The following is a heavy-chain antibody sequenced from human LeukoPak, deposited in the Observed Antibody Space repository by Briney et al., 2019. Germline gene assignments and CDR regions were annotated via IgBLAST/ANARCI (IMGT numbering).Heavy chain of an antibody. CDR1: GGSISSYY. J-gene: IGHJ5*02. D-gene: IGHD2-2*01. CDR3: ARESCSSTSCYYNWFDP. CDR2: IYYSGST. Sequence: SETLSLTCTVSGGSISSYYWSWIRQPPGKGLEWIGYIYYSGSTNYNPSLKSRVTISVDTSKTQFSLKLSSVTAADTAVYYCARESCSSTSCYYNWFDPWGQGTLVTVSS. V-gene: IGHV4-59*01.